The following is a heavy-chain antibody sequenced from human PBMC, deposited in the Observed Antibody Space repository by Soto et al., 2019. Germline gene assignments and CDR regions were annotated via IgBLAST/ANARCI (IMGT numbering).Heavy chain of an antibody. Sequence: XXSLRLSFAASGFTVNSNYMRWVRQAPGKGLEWVSVIYSDGSTYYADSVKGRFIISRDNSNNTLYFQMNSLRAEDTAVYYCATLTKYDILTGFYPCWGQGTLVTVSS. CDR3: ATLTKYDILTGFYPC. CDR1: GFTVNSNY. CDR2: IYSDGST. V-gene: IGHV3-66*01. D-gene: IGHD3-9*01. J-gene: IGHJ4*02.